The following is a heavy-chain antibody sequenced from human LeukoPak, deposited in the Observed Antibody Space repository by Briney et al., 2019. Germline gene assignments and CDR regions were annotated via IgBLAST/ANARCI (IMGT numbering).Heavy chain of an antibody. CDR1: GYSFTTYW. Sequence: GESLKISCKASGYSFTTYWIDWVRQMPGQGLEWMGIIYPGDSDTRYSPSFQGQVTISADESINTAYLQWSSLKASDTAIYYCARRTVRYCSGGSCYSGSSYYYMDVWGKGTTVTVSS. CDR3: ARRTVRYCSGGSCYSGSSYYYMDV. J-gene: IGHJ6*03. V-gene: IGHV5-51*01. CDR2: IYPGDSDT. D-gene: IGHD2-15*01.